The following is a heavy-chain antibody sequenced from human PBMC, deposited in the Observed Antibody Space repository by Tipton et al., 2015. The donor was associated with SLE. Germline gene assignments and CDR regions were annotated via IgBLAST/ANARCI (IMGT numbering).Heavy chain of an antibody. V-gene: IGHV4-59*11. D-gene: IGHD2-15*01. CDR1: GASISRHY. CDR2: IFHSGGT. CDR3: ATIDPDTESGVIPGDY. J-gene: IGHJ4*02. Sequence: LRLSCTVSGASISRHYWTWIRQPPGKGLEWIGDIFHSGGTNYNPSLKSRVTISVDTSKNQFSLNLSSVTAADTALYYCATIDPDTESGVIPGDYWGQGILVTVSS.